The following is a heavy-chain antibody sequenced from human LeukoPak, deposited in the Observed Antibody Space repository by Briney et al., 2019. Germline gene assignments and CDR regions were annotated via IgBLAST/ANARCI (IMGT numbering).Heavy chain of an antibody. D-gene: IGHD6-13*01. V-gene: IGHV4-39*07. J-gene: IGHJ6*03. Sequence: SETLSLTCTVSGGSISSSSYYWGWIRQPPGKGLEWIGSIYYSGSTYYNPSLKSRVTISVDTSKNQFSLKLSSVAAADTAVYYCARTTEAHSWRTRYYDYYMDVWGKGTTVTVSS. CDR3: ARTTEAHSWRTRYYDYYMDV. CDR1: GGSISSSSYY. CDR2: IYYSGST.